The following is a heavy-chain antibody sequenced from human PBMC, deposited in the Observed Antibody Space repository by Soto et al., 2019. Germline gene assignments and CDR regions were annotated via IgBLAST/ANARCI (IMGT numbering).Heavy chain of an antibody. CDR2: ISGSGGST. J-gene: IGHJ4*02. CDR1: GFTFSSYA. CDR3: AKDPEPCSSTSCYVGYFDY. Sequence: QSGGSLRLSCAASGFTFSSYAMSWVRQAPGKGLEWVSAISGSGGSTYYADSVKGRFTISRDNSKNTLYLQMNSLRAEDTAVYYCAKDPEPCSSTSCYVGYFDYWGQGTLVPVSS. V-gene: IGHV3-23*01. D-gene: IGHD2-2*01.